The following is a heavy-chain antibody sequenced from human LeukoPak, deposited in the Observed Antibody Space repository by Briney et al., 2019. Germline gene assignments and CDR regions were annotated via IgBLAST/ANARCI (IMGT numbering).Heavy chain of an antibody. Sequence: SGTLSLTCSVSGGSISSSTYYWGWIRQPPGKGLEWIGNIYNSGSTYYNPSLRSRVTISVDTSKNQFSLKLSSVTAADTAVYYCARQAYSSNLGWFDPWGQGTLVTVSS. D-gene: IGHD6-13*01. CDR3: ARQAYSSNLGWFDP. J-gene: IGHJ5*02. CDR2: IYNSGST. CDR1: GGSISSSTYY. V-gene: IGHV4-39*01.